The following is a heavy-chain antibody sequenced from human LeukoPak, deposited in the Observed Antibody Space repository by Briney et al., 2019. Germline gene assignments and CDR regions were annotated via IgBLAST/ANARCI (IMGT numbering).Heavy chain of an antibody. CDR3: ARDLGLRGST. J-gene: IGHJ5*02. Sequence: GSLRLSCEASGLTFSESWMHWVRQIPGKGLVWLSRMYGDMREISYADSVRGRFTISRDNAKNTVYLQMNSLRGEDTAVYYCARDLGLRGSTWGQGTLVTVSS. CDR2: MYGDMREI. CDR1: GLTFSESW. D-gene: IGHD5-12*01. V-gene: IGHV3-74*01.